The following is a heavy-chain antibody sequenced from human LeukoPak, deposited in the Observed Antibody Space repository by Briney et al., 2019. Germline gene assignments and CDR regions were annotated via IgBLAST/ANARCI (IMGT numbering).Heavy chain of an antibody. CDR2: INPNSGGT. D-gene: IGHD6-19*01. CDR3: ARRWYSSGYYYFDY. Sequence: ASVNVSCKASGYTFTGYYMHWVRQAPGQGLEWMGWINPNSGGTNYAQKFQGWVTMTRDTSISTAYMELSRLRSDDTAVYYCARRWYSSGYYYFDYWGQGTLVTVSS. J-gene: IGHJ4*02. V-gene: IGHV1-2*04. CDR1: GYTFTGYY.